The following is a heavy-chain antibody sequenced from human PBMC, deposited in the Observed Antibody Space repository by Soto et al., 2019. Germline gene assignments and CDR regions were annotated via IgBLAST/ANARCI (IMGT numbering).Heavy chain of an antibody. CDR1: GGSISSYY. J-gene: IGHJ6*02. V-gene: IGHV4-59*01. D-gene: IGHD6-6*01. CDR3: ARGREYSRSSANYYYYYGMDV. CDR2: IYYSGST. Sequence: SETLSLTCTVSGGSISSYYWSWIRQPPGKGLEWIGYIYYSGSTNYNPSLKSRVTISVDTSKNQFSLKLSSVTAADTAVYYCARGREYSRSSANYYYYYGMDVWGQGTPVTVSS.